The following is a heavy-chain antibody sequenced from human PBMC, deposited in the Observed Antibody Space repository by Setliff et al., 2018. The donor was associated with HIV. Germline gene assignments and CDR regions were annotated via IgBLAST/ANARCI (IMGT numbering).Heavy chain of an antibody. Sequence: GASLMISWKGSGYSFTSNWIGWVRQMPGKGLEWMWIIHPVDSDTRSSPSCQGQVTISADKPISTAYLQWSTLKASDTAIYYCARHRHTAAGTLDAFDIWGQGTVVTVSS. D-gene: IGHD6-13*01. V-gene: IGHV5-51*01. J-gene: IGHJ3*02. CDR2: IHPVDSDT. CDR3: ARHRHTAAGTLDAFDI. CDR1: GYSFTSNW.